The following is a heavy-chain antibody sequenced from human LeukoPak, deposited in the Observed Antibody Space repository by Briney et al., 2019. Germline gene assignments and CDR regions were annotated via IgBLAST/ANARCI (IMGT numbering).Heavy chain of an antibody. CDR2: IIPIFGTA. Sequence: SVKVSCKASGGTFSSYAISWVRQAPGQGLEWMGGIIPIFGTANYAQKFQGRVTITADKSTSTAYMELSSLRSEGTAVYYCAREGGGDILTSYYDYWGQGTLVTVSS. CDR1: GGTFSSYA. D-gene: IGHD3-9*01. V-gene: IGHV1-69*06. CDR3: AREGGGDILTSYYDY. J-gene: IGHJ4*02.